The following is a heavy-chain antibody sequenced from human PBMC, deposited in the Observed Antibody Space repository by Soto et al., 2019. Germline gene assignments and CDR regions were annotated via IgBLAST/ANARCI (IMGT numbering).Heavy chain of an antibody. CDR1: GGSISSYY. V-gene: IGHV4-59*01. Sequence: QVQLQESGPGLVKPSETLSLTCTVSGGSISSYYWSWIRQPPGKGLEWIGYIYYSGSTNYNPSLKSRDTISVDTSKNQSSLKLSSVPAADTAVYYCARVRKLVVPAAIYYYYYYMDVWGKGTTVTVSS. D-gene: IGHD2-2*01. CDR3: ARVRKLVVPAAIYYYYYYMDV. CDR2: IYYSGST. J-gene: IGHJ6*03.